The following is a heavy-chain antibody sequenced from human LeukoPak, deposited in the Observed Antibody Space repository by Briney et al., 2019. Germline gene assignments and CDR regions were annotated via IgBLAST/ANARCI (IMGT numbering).Heavy chain of an antibody. Sequence: GGSLRLSCAASGFTFSFYDMHWVRHATGIGLEWVSAIGTAGDIYYPGSVKGRFTISRENAKNSLYLQMNSLRAGDTAVYYCARGYCSGGSCYGPPSDAFDIWGQGTMVTVSS. CDR1: GFTFSFYD. CDR2: IGTAGDI. CDR3: ARGYCSGGSCYGPPSDAFDI. V-gene: IGHV3-13*01. D-gene: IGHD2-15*01. J-gene: IGHJ3*02.